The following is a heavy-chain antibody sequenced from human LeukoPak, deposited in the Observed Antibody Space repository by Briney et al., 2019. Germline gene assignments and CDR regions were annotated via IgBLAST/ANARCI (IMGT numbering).Heavy chain of an antibody. CDR3: ARDTPQGTMVRGDPDY. CDR1: GFTFSSYS. D-gene: IGHD3-10*01. J-gene: IGHJ4*02. V-gene: IGHV3-48*02. CDR2: ISSSSSTI. Sequence: GGSLRLSCAASGFTFSSYSMNWVRQAPRKGLEWVSYISSSSSTIYYADSVKGRFTISRDNAKNSLYLQMNSLRDEDTAVYYCARDTPQGTMVRGDPDYWGQGTLVTVSS.